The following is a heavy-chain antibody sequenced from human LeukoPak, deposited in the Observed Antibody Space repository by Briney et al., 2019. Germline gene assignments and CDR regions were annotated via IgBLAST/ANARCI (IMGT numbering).Heavy chain of an antibody. V-gene: IGHV3-23*01. J-gene: IGHJ4*02. CDR1: GFTFSSYA. CDR3: AKDIAQGYTYGSIEQDY. Sequence: GGSLRLSCAASGFTFSSYAMSWVRQAPGKGLEWVSAISGSGGSTYYADSVKGRFTISRDNSKNTLYLQMNSLRAEDTAIYYCAKDIAQGYTYGSIEQDYWGQGTLVTVSS. CDR2: ISGSGGST. D-gene: IGHD5-18*01.